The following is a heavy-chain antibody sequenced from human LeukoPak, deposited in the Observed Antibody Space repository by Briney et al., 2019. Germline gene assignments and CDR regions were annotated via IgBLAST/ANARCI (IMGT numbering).Heavy chain of an antibody. CDR2: IRYDGSNK. V-gene: IGHV3-30*02. Sequence: PGGSLRLSCAASGFTFSSYGMHWVRQAPGKGLEWVAFIRYDGSNKYYADSVKGRFTISRDNSKNTLYLQMNSLRAEDTAVYYCARSIVVVSLHSAFDIWGQGTMVTVPS. D-gene: IGHD3-22*01. CDR3: ARSIVVVSLHSAFDI. CDR1: GFTFSSYG. J-gene: IGHJ3*02.